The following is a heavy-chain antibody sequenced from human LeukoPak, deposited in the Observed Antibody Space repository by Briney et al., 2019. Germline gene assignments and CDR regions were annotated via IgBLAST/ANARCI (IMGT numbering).Heavy chain of an antibody. Sequence: SETLSLTCTVSGGPISSSSYYWGWIRQPPGKGLEWIGSIYYSGSTYYNPSPKSRVTISVDTSKNQFSLKLSSVTAADTAVYYCARSHLWFGRTPFDYWGQGTLVTVSS. J-gene: IGHJ4*02. CDR3: ARSHLWFGRTPFDY. V-gene: IGHV4-39*07. CDR1: GGPISSSSYY. D-gene: IGHD3-10*01. CDR2: IYYSGST.